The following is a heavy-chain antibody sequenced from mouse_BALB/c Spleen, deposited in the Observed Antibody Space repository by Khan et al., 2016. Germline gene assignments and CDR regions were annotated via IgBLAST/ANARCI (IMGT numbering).Heavy chain of an antibody. D-gene: IGHD2-3*01. J-gene: IGHJ2*01. Sequence: QIQLVQSGPELKKPGETVKISCKASGYTFTNYGMNWVKQAPGKGLKWMGWINTYTGEPTYADDFKGRFAFSLETSARTAYLQINNLKTEDMATYICARMDGCYDYWGQGTTLTVSS. CDR1: GYTFTNYG. CDR2: INTYTGEP. CDR3: ARMDGCYDY. V-gene: IGHV9-1*02.